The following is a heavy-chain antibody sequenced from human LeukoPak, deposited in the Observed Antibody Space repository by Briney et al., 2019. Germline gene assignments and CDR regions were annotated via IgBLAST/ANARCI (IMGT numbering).Heavy chain of an antibody. V-gene: IGHV4-59*01. J-gene: IGHJ4*02. CDR2: IYYSGST. Sequence: PSETLSLTCTVSGGSISSYYWSWIRQPPGKGLVWIGYIYYSGSTNYNPSLKSRVTISVDTSKNQFSLKLSSVTAADTAVYYCARVSGSYFSYYFDYWGQGALVTVSS. CDR1: GGSISSYY. CDR3: ARVSGSYFSYYFDY. D-gene: IGHD1-26*01.